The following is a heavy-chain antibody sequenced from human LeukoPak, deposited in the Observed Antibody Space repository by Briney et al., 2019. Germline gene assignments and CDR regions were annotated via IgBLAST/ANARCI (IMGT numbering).Heavy chain of an antibody. CDR3: ARSLRSGHHYFDY. V-gene: IGHV3-23*01. CDR2: ISDNT. CDR1: GFTFGVYA. Sequence: PGGSLRLSCAASGFTFGVYAMTWVRQAPGRGLEWVSTISDNTYYSDSVKGRFTISRGDSKSTLFLQMSSLTVEDTAIYHCARSLRSGHHYFDYWGQGILVTVSS. D-gene: IGHD6-19*01. J-gene: IGHJ4*02.